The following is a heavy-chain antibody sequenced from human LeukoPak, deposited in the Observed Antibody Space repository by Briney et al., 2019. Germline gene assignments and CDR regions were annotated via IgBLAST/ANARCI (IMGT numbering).Heavy chain of an antibody. J-gene: IGHJ4*02. CDR2: IDNSGST. CDR3: ARGRITIFGVVNPHFDY. D-gene: IGHD3-3*01. V-gene: IGHV4-59*01. CDR1: GGSISSYY. Sequence: KTSETLSLTCTVSGGSISSYYWSWIRQPPGKGLEWIGYIDNSGSTNSNPSLKSRVTMSVDTFNNQFSLKLSSVTAADTAVYYCARGRITIFGVVNPHFDYWGQGTLVTVSS.